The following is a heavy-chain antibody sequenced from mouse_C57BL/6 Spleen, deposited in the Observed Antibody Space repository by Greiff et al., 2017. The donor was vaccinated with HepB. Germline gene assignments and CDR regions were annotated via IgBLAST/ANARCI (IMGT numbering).Heavy chain of an antibody. CDR1: GFTFSSYA. D-gene: IGHD1-1*01. Sequence: EVKLVESGGGLVKPGGSLKLSCAASGFTFSSYAMSWVRQTPEKRLEWVATISDGGSYTYYPDNVKGRFTISRDNAKNNLYLQMSHLKSEDTAMYYCARALYYGSSYGFAYWGQVTLVTVSA. CDR2: ISDGGSYT. J-gene: IGHJ3*01. V-gene: IGHV5-4*03. CDR3: ARALYYGSSYGFAY.